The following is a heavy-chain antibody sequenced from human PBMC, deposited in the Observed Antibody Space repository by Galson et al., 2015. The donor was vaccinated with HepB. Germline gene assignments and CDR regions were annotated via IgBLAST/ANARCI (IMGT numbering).Heavy chain of an antibody. Sequence: SLRLSCAASGFTFSSSGMHWVRQASGKGPEWVAVISYEGSNNYYADAVARKFTISRDNSKKKLYPQMDSLRAEATAAYYCSALSDSSSSKPHDYWGQGTLVTVSS. V-gene: IGHV3-30*03. CDR1: GFTFSSSG. J-gene: IGHJ4*02. CDR3: SALSDSSSSKPHDY. CDR2: ISYEGSNN. D-gene: IGHD6-6*01.